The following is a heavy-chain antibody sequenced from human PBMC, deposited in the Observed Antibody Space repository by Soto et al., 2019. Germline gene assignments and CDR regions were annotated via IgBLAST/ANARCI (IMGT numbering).Heavy chain of an antibody. Sequence: PSETLSLTCTVSGGSISVYYWSWIRQPPGKGLEWIGYIFYLGNTLYSPSLRGRVTISVDTSKNLFSLDLRSATAADTAVYYCTRHAAIPTLRYGMDVWGQGTTVTVSS. CDR3: TRHAAIPTLRYGMDV. V-gene: IGHV4-59*08. CDR1: GGSISVYY. J-gene: IGHJ6*02. D-gene: IGHD2-21*02. CDR2: IFYLGNT.